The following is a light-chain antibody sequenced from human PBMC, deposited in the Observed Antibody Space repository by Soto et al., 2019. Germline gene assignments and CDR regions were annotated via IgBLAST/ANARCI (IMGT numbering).Light chain of an antibody. Sequence: EIVMTQSPATLSVSPGERATLSCRASQSVSTNLVWYQHKPGQAPRLLIYGASSRDTGIPDRFSGSGSGTDFTLTISRLQPEDFAVYYCQQYGSSPKTFGQGTKVDIK. J-gene: IGKJ1*01. V-gene: IGKV3-20*01. CDR3: QQYGSSPKT. CDR2: GAS. CDR1: QSVSTN.